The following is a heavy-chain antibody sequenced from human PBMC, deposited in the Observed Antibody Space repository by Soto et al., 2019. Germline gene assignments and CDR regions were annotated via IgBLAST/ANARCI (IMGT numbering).Heavy chain of an antibody. D-gene: IGHD4-17*01. CDR3: ARGLRFNWSDT. Sequence: LTCAVYGGSFSGYYWSWIRQPPAKGLEWIGESNHSGSTNYNPSLKSRVTISVDTSKNQFSLKLSSVTAADTAVYYCARGLRFNWSDTWGQGTLVTVPS. CDR1: GGSFSGYY. V-gene: IGHV4-34*01. CDR2: SNHSGST. J-gene: IGHJ5*02.